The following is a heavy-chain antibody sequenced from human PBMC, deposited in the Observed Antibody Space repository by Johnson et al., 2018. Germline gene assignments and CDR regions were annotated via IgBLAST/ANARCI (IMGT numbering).Heavy chain of an antibody. Sequence: EVQLVESGGGLVQPGGSLRLSCATSGFTFSSSWMSWVRQTPGKGLEWVDKMNDDGGQRYYVDSVKGLFPISRDNAKNSLFLQMNSLRAEDTAVYYCARDRGGKDYWGQGTLVTVSS. CDR1: GFTFSSSW. CDR2: MNDDGGQR. CDR3: ARDRGGKDY. V-gene: IGHV3-7*01. D-gene: IGHD3-16*01. J-gene: IGHJ4*02.